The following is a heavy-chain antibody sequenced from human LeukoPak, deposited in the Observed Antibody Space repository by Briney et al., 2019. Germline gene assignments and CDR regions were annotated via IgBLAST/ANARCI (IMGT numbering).Heavy chain of an antibody. CDR3: ARVIVTNGGYYYYMDV. CDR1: GYTFTSYY. J-gene: IGHJ6*03. V-gene: IGHV1-46*01. Sequence: ASVKVSCKASGYTFTSYYMHWVRQAPGQGLEWMGIINPSGGSTSYAQKFQGRVTMTRDMSTSTVYMELSSLRSDDTAVYYCARVIVTNGGYYYYMDVWGKGTTVTVSS. D-gene: IGHD1-26*01. CDR2: INPSGGST.